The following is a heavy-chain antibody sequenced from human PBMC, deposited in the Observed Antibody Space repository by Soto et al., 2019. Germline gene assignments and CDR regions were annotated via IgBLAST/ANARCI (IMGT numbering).Heavy chain of an antibody. D-gene: IGHD2-15*01. V-gene: IGHV3-49*03. CDR2: IRSKAYGGTT. Sequence: GSLRLSCTASGFTFGDYAMSWFRQAPGKGLEWVGFIRSKAYGGTTEYAASVKGRFTISRDDSKSIAYLQMNSLKTEDTAVYYCTRDPLYCSGGSCLRPDAFDIWGQGTMVTVSS. CDR1: GFTFGDYA. CDR3: TRDPLYCSGGSCLRPDAFDI. J-gene: IGHJ3*02.